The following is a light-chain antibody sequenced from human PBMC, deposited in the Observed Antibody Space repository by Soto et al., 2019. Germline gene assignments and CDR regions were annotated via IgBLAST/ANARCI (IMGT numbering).Light chain of an antibody. CDR3: QQYVSSPPT. V-gene: IGKV3-20*01. CDR1: QSVSTNY. CDR2: GAS. Sequence: EIVLTQSPGTLSLSPGERATLSCRASQSVSTNYLALYQRKPGQAPRLLIYGASSRATEMPNRFSGSVSGTDFTLTISRLDAEDFAVYYCQQYVSSPPTFGQGTKVEIK. J-gene: IGKJ1*01.